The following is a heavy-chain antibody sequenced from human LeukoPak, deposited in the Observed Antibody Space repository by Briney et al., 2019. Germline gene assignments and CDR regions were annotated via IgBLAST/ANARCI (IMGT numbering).Heavy chain of an antibody. V-gene: IGHV3-48*03. Sequence: GGSLRLSCAASGFTFSSYEMNWVRQAPGKGLEWVSYISSSGSTIYYADSVKGRFTISRDNAKNSLYLQMNSLRAEDTAVYYCARAPALRYFDWLRATTYYYYYMDVWGKGTTVTISS. CDR2: ISSSGSTI. J-gene: IGHJ6*03. CDR1: GFTFSSYE. CDR3: ARAPALRYFDWLRATTYYYYYMDV. D-gene: IGHD3-9*01.